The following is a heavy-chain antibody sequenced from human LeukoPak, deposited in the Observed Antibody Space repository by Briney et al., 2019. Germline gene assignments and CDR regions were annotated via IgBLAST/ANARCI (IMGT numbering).Heavy chain of an antibody. D-gene: IGHD1-14*01. CDR1: GLIFRNYA. CDR2: ISGDGTET. V-gene: IGHV3-23*01. J-gene: IGHJ4*02. Sequence: GGSLRLSCTASGLIFRNYAMTWVRQAPRKGLEWVSTISGDGTETFYADSVKGRFTISRDNSKNTHYLQMSSLRAEDTGIYYCARGNPGGEYYWGQGTLVTVSS. CDR3: ARGNPGGEYY.